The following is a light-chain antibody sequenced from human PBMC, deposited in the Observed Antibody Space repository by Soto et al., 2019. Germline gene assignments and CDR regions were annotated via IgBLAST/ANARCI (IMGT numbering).Light chain of an antibody. Sequence: SALTQPASVSGSPGQSITISCTGASSGAYDYVSWYQQHPGTAPKLLIFDVTNRPSGVSSRFSGSKSGNTASLTISGLQTEDEADYYCSSYTSGTKVVFGGGTKLTVL. CDR2: DVT. CDR1: SSGAYDY. CDR3: SSYTSGTKVV. J-gene: IGLJ2*01. V-gene: IGLV2-14*03.